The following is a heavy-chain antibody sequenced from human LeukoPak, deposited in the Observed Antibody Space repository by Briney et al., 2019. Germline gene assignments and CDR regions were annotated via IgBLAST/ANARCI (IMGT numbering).Heavy chain of an antibody. Sequence: GGSLRPSCGVSGFTFSSYWMNWVRQAPGKGLEWVASIKQDGGEKAYVYSVKGRFTISRDNAKNSLYLQMSRLRAEDKAVYYCARDGTAAGLYFDLWGQGTLVTVSS. J-gene: IGHJ4*01. CDR3: ARDGTAAGLYFDL. D-gene: IGHD6-13*01. CDR2: IKQDGGEK. V-gene: IGHV3-7*01. CDR1: GFTFSSYW.